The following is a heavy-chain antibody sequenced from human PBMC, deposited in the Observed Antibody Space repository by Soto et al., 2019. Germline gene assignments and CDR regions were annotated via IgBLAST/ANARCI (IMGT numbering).Heavy chain of an antibody. CDR1: GFTFSSHN. V-gene: IGHV3-21*01. CDR3: ARDRWCCSSTACYVYYLDP. CDR2: ISSSSSYI. Sequence: EVQLVESGGGLVKPGGSLSLSCAASGFTFSSHNMNWFRQAPGKGLEWVSSISSSSSYIYSADSGRGRFTISRDNAKNSLYLQMNSLRADDTAVYYCARDRWCCSSTACYVYYLDPWGQGTLVTVSS. D-gene: IGHD2-2*01. J-gene: IGHJ5*02.